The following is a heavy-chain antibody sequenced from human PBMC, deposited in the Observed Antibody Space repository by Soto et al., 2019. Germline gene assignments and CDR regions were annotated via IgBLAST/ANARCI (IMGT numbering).Heavy chain of an antibody. CDR2: INAGNGNT. D-gene: IGHD6-13*01. CDR1: GYTFTSYA. Sequence: ASVKVSCKASGYTFTSYAMHWVRQAPGQRLEWMGWINAGNGNTKYSQKFQGRVTITRDTSASTAYMELSSLRSEDTAVHYCAIRTWYSSSWYSPDYWGQGTLVTVSS. CDR3: AIRTWYSSSWYSPDY. V-gene: IGHV1-3*01. J-gene: IGHJ4*02.